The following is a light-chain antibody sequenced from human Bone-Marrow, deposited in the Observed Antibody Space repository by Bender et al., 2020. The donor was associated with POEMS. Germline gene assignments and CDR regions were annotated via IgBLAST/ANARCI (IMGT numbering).Light chain of an antibody. CDR3: ISYTSSSTLV. Sequence: QSALTQPASVSGSPGQSITISCTGTSRDIGGYNYVSWYQQHPGKAPKLMILEVNNRPSGVSNRFSGSKSGNTASLTISGLQAEDEADYFCISYTSSSTLVFGGGTKLTVL. CDR2: EVN. V-gene: IGLV2-14*01. J-gene: IGLJ3*02. CDR1: SRDIGGYNY.